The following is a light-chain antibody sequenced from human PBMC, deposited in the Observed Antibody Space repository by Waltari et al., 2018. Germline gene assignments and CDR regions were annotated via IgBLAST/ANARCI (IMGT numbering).Light chain of an antibody. J-gene: IGKJ1*01. V-gene: IGKV1-5*03. CDR3: QQYDDYPT. CDR1: RTVNFW. Sequence: DIHMTQFPSTLSASIGDRVTITCRASRTVNFWLAWYQQKAGKAPKLLISQASRLESGVPSRFSGSGSGTEFTLTITRLQPDDFGIYFCQQYDDYPTFGQGTKVE. CDR2: QAS.